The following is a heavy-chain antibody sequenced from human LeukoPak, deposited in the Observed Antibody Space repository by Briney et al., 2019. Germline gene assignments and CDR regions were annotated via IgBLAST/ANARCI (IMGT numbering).Heavy chain of an antibody. CDR1: GFTFSSFE. Sequence: GGPLRLSCAASGFTFSSFEMNWVRQAPGKGLEWVSYVSGNGDTKYYAESVRGRFTISRDNAKNSLYLQMNSLRAEDTAVYYCVSAYGGLLDYWGQGTLVTVSS. V-gene: IGHV3-48*03. CDR2: VSGNGDTK. CDR3: VSAYGGLLDY. J-gene: IGHJ4*02. D-gene: IGHD3-16*01.